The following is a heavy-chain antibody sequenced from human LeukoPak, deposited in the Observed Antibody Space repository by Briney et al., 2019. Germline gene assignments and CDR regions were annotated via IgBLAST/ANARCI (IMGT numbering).Heavy chain of an antibody. CDR3: ARASRSMVRGVISRSNCFDH. CDR2: IIPILGIP. CDR1: GGTFSSYA. J-gene: IGHJ4*02. D-gene: IGHD3-10*01. Sequence: GASVKVSCKASGGTFSSYAISWVGQAPGQGREWRGGIIPILGIPNYAQKFQGRVTITADNSTSTAYMELSSLRSEDTAVYYCARASRSMVRGVISRSNCFDHWGQGTLVTVSS. V-gene: IGHV1-69*10.